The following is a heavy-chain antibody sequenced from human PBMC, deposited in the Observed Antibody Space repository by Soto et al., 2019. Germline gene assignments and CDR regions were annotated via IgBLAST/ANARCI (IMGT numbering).Heavy chain of an antibody. CDR1: GYSFATYW. V-gene: IGHV5-51*01. J-gene: IGHJ6*02. CDR3: ARPVGRGGSDPGYGMDV. CDR2: IYPGDSDT. Sequence: PGESLKISCKGSGYSFATYWIAWVRQMPGKGLEWMGIIYPGDSDTGYSPSFQGQVTISADKSIGTAYLQWSSLKASDTAMYYCARPVGRGGSDPGYGMDVWGQGTTVTVSS. D-gene: IGHD1-26*01.